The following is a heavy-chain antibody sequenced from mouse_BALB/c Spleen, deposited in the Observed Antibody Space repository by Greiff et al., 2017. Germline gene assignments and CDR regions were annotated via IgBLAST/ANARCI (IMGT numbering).Heavy chain of an antibody. V-gene: IGHV5-12-2*01. Sequence: EVQVVESGGGLVQPGGSLKLSCAASGFTFSSYTMSWVRQTPEKRLEWVAYISNGGGSTYYPDTVKGRFTISRDNAKNTLYLQMSSLKSEDTAMYYCARQTARATNYAMDYWGQGTSVTVSS. CDR3: ARQTARATNYAMDY. J-gene: IGHJ4*01. D-gene: IGHD3-1*01. CDR1: GFTFSSYT. CDR2: ISNGGGST.